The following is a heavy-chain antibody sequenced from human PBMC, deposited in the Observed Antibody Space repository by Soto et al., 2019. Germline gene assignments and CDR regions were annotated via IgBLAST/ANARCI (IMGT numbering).Heavy chain of an antibody. V-gene: IGHV1-2*02. D-gene: IGHD3-22*01. J-gene: IGHJ3*02. CDR3: ATDRVAFDM. CDR2: INPKSGGT. Sequence: GASVKVSCKASGYMFTGYYIHWVRQAPGQGLEWMGWINPKSGGTKYAEKFQGRVSMTVDTSITTAYLELSSLTSDDTAVYYCATDRVAFDMWGQGTKVTVSS. CDR1: GYMFTGYY.